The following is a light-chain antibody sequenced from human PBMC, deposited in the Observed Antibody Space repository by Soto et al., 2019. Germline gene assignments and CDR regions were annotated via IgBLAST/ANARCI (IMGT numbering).Light chain of an antibody. CDR3: GSYTGSITYV. CDR1: TSDVGGYNY. Sequence: QSALTQPASVSGSLGQSVTISCTGTTSDVGGYNYVSWYQQHPGKAPILMIYEVTNRPSRVSNRFSGSKSGNKACLTISGLQVEDEAEYYCGSYTGSITYVFGTGTTVTVL. V-gene: IGLV2-14*01. CDR2: EVT. J-gene: IGLJ1*01.